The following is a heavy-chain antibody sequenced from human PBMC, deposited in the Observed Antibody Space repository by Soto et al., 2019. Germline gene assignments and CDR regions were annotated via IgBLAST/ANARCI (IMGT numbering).Heavy chain of an antibody. D-gene: IGHD6-13*01. Sequence: EAQLLESGGDLVQPGGSLRLSCAASEFSFDNYAMSWVRQAPGKGLEWVSSITYTGVSTYYADSVKGRFTISRDNSEDTLYLQMNSLRAEDTAVYYVAKASVWYPYFDSWGQGTLFTVSS. CDR2: ITYTGVST. CDR3: AKASVWYPYFDS. J-gene: IGHJ4*02. CDR1: EFSFDNYA. V-gene: IGHV3-23*01.